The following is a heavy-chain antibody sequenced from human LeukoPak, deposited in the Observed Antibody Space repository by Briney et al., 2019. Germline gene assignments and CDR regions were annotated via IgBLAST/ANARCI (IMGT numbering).Heavy chain of an antibody. V-gene: IGHV3-11*01. CDR3: ARGGNWFDP. Sequence: GGSLSLSCAASGFSFSDQYMSWIRQTPGKGLEWIAYIGPTGSKTSYVESVKGRFIISRDNAANSIFLQMDSLRGDDTAVYYWARGGNWFDPWGQGTLVTVSS. J-gene: IGHJ5*02. CDR2: IGPTGSKT. CDR1: GFSFSDQY. D-gene: IGHD3-16*01.